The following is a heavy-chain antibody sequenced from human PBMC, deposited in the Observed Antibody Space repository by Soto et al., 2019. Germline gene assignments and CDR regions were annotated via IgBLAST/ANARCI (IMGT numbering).Heavy chain of an antibody. Sequence: GGSLRLSCAASGFTFSSYGMHWVRQAPGKGLEWVAVIWYDGSNKYYADSVKGRFTISRDNSKNTLYLQMNSLRAEDTAVYYCAKDSPILNQLRYFDWLLFPDAFDIWGQGTMVTVSS. CDR3: AKDSPILNQLRYFDWLLFPDAFDI. D-gene: IGHD3-9*01. J-gene: IGHJ3*02. CDR2: IWYDGSNK. CDR1: GFTFSSYG. V-gene: IGHV3-33*06.